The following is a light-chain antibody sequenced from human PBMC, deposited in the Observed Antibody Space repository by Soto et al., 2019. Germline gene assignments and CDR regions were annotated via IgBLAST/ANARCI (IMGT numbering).Light chain of an antibody. Sequence: EIVLTQSPATLSLSPGERATLSCRASRSVSNYLAWYQQKPGQAPRLLIYDASNRATGIPARFSGSGSGTDFTLTVSSREPEDFAGYYCQQRSNLPPTFCGGTKVEI. V-gene: IGKV3-11*01. J-gene: IGKJ4*01. CDR3: QQRSNLPPT. CDR1: RSVSNY. CDR2: DAS.